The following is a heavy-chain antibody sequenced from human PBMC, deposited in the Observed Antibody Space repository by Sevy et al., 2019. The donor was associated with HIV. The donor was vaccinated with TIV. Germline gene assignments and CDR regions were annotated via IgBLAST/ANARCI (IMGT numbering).Heavy chain of an antibody. J-gene: IGHJ1*01. CDR2: INPSSGRT. V-gene: IGHV1-46*01. Sequence: ASVKVSCKASGYTFTSYYMHWVRQAPGQGLEWMGIINPSSGRTSYAQKFQGRVTMTRDTSTSTVYLELSSLRSEDPAVYYCARDHCGGDCYSGNFEHWGQGTLVTVSS. CDR3: ARDHCGGDCYSGNFEH. D-gene: IGHD2-21*02. CDR1: GYTFTSYY.